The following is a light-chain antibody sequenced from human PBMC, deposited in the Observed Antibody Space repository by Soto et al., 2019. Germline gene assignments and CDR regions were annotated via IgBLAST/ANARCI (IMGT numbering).Light chain of an antibody. J-gene: IGKJ3*01. V-gene: IGKV3-15*01. Sequence: EIVMTQSPATLSVSPVERVTLSCRASQSVSRSLAWYQQKPGQAPRLLIYGASTRATGIPARFSGSGSGTEFTLTISSLQSEDFAVYYCQQYNNWPPFTFGPGTKVDIK. CDR2: GAS. CDR1: QSVSRS. CDR3: QQYNNWPPFT.